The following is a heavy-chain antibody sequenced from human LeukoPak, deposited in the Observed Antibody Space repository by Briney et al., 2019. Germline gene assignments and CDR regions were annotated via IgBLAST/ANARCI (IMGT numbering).Heavy chain of an antibody. J-gene: IGHJ4*02. Sequence: GGSLRLSCAASGLAVSSNYMSWVRQAPGKGLEWVSIIYSGGSTEYTNSVKGRFTISRDNSKNMVYLQMNSLRAEDTAVYYCARDPDGDYDFDYWGQGTLVTVSS. V-gene: IGHV3-53*01. CDR2: IYSGGST. CDR1: GLAVSSNY. D-gene: IGHD4-17*01. CDR3: ARDPDGDYDFDY.